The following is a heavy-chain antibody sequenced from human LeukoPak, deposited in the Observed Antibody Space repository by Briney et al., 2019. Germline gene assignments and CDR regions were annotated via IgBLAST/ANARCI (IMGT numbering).Heavy chain of an antibody. J-gene: IGHJ4*02. D-gene: IGHD3-10*01. CDR3: ARGLWVPMVRGGVDY. V-gene: IGHV3-48*04. Sequence: QSGGSLRLSCAASGFTFSSYSMNWVRQAPGKGLEWVSYISSSSSTIYYADSVKGRFTISRDNAKNSLYLQMNSLRAEDTAVYYCARGLWVPMVRGGVDYWGQGTLVTVSS. CDR1: GFTFSSYS. CDR2: ISSSSSTI.